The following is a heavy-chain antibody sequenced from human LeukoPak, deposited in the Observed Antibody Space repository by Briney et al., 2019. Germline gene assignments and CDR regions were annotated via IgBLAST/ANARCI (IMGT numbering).Heavy chain of an antibody. Sequence: PGGSLRLSCAASGFTFSSYAMSWVRQAPGKGLEWVSAISGSGDSTYYADSVKGRFTISRDNSKNTLYLQMNSLRAEDTAVYYCAKAATVVATILTGGYYFDYWGQGTLVTVSS. CDR2: ISGSGDST. CDR1: GFTFSSYA. D-gene: IGHD3-9*01. J-gene: IGHJ4*02. CDR3: AKAATVVATILTGGYYFDY. V-gene: IGHV3-23*01.